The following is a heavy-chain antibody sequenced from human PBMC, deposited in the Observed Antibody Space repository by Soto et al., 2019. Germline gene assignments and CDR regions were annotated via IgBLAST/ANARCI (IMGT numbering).Heavy chain of an antibody. CDR3: ARDRGSSGRPYDLDY. V-gene: IGHV3-74*01. Sequence: EVQLVESGGGLVQPGGSLRLSCAASGFTFDGYWMHWVRQAPGKGLVWVSRISSDGTRTTYADSVKGRFTISRDNAKNPLFLQSNSLRADDTAVYYCARDRGSSGRPYDLDYWGQGTLVTVSS. D-gene: IGHD6-19*01. J-gene: IGHJ4*02. CDR2: ISSDGTRT. CDR1: GFTFDGYW.